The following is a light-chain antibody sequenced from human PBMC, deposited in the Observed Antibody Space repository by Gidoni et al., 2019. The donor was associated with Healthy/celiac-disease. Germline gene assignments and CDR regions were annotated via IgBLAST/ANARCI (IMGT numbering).Light chain of an antibody. Sequence: EIQMTPSPPSLSASVGDRVNITCRASQGIRNYLGWYQQKPGKAPKLLIYAASSLESGVPSRFSGSGSGTEFTLTISSLQPEDFATYYCLQHNSYPWTFGHXTKVEIK. CDR1: QGIRNY. CDR3: LQHNSYPWT. CDR2: AAS. J-gene: IGKJ1*01. V-gene: IGKV1-17*01.